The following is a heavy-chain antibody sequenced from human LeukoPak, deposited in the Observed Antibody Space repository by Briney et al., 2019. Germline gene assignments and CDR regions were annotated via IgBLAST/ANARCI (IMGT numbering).Heavy chain of an antibody. D-gene: IGHD3-10*01. CDR1: GFTFSSYS. Sequence: GGSLRLSCAASGFTFSSYSMNWVRQAPGKGLEWVSSISSSSSYIYYADSVKGGFTISRDNAKNSLYLQMNSLRAEDTAVYYCARETMVRGVALFDPWGQGTLVTVSS. J-gene: IGHJ5*02. CDR2: ISSSSSYI. CDR3: ARETMVRGVALFDP. V-gene: IGHV3-21*01.